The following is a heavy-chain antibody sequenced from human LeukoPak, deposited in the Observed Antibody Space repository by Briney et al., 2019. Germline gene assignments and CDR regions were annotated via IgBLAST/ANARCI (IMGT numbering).Heavy chain of an antibody. CDR3: ARGRVTMVRGVKTNWFDP. CDR1: GGSFSGYY. J-gene: IGHJ5*02. CDR2: INHSGST. Sequence: SETLSLTCAVYGGSFSGYYWSWIRQPPGKGLEWIGEINHSGSTNYNPSLKSRVTISVDTSKNQFSLKLSSVTAAGTAVYYCARGRVTMVRGVKTNWFDPWGQGTLVTVSS. V-gene: IGHV4-34*01. D-gene: IGHD3-10*01.